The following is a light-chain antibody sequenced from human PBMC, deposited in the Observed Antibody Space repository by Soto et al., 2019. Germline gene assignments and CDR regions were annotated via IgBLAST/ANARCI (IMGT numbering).Light chain of an antibody. V-gene: IGLV1-36*01. CDR3: AAWDDRWNGVM. J-gene: IGLJ3*02. CDR2: HDD. CDR1: SFNIGSYA. Sequence: QSVLTQPPAVSAAPRQSVTISCSGDSFNIGSYAVSWYQQVPGKAPKLLVYHDDLLPSGVSDRFSASKSGTSASLAISGLQSDDEGDYYCAAWDDRWNGVMFGGGTKLTVL.